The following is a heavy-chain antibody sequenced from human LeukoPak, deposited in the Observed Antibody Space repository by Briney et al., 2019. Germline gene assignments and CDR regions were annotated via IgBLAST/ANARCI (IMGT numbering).Heavy chain of an antibody. CDR1: GFTFSYYY. CDR3: ARNIPSSWSWGWFDP. V-gene: IGHV3-11*01. D-gene: IGHD6-13*01. J-gene: IGHJ5*02. Sequence: KPGGSLRLSCAASGFTFSYYYMSWIRQAPGKGLEWVSYISSSGSTIYYADSVKGRFTISRDNAKNSLYLQMNSLRAEDTAVYYCARNIPSSWSWGWFDPWGQGTLVTVSS. CDR2: ISSSGSTI.